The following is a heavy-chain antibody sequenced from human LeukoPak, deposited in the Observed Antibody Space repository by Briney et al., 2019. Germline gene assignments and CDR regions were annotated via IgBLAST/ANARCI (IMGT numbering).Heavy chain of an antibody. V-gene: IGHV4-39*01. D-gene: IGHD3-3*01. Sequence: SETLSLTCTVSSGSLTSSSYYWGWIPQRPGQGLEWIGSFYYSGNTYYNPSLKSRVTISVDTSNNQFPLKVSPVAAADRAVYYCARCGRDFWSGTSSGIDYWGQGTLVTVSS. CDR2: FYYSGNT. CDR3: ARCGRDFWSGTSSGIDY. CDR1: SGSLTSSSYY. J-gene: IGHJ4*02.